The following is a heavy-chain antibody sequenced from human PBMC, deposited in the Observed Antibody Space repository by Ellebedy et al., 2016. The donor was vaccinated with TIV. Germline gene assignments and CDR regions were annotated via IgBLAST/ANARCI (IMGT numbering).Heavy chain of an antibody. D-gene: IGHD3-16*01. V-gene: IGHV5-51*01. CDR3: ARVWGGRLHI. J-gene: IGHJ3*02. CDR1: RYTFSNYW. CDR2: IYPGDSDT. Sequence: KVSXKGSRYTFSNYWIAWVRQMPGKGLEWMGDIYPGDSDTKYSPSFQGQVTMSADKAISTAFLRWETLKASDTAMYYCARVWGGRLHIWGQGTMVIVSS.